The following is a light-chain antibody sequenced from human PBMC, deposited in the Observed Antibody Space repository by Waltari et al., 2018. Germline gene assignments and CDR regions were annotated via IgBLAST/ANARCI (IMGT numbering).Light chain of an antibody. CDR2: GAS. J-gene: IGKJ1*01. Sequence: TQSPATLSVSPGERATLSCRASQSVTSNLAWYQQKPGQAPRLLIFGASTRATDIPARFSGSGSGTEFTLTISSLQSEDFAVYYCLQYNDWPPWTFGQGTKVEIK. CDR1: QSVTSN. V-gene: IGKV3-15*01. CDR3: LQYNDWPPWT.